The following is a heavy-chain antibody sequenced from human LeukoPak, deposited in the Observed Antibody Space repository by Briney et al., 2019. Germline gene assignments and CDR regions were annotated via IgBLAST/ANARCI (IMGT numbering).Heavy chain of an antibody. CDR1: GGSISSYY. D-gene: IGHD6-19*01. J-gene: IGHJ4*02. V-gene: IGHV4-59*01. CDR2: IYYSGST. Sequence: SETLSLTCTVSGGSISSYYWSWIRQPPGKGLEWIGYIYYSGSTNYNPSLKSRVTISVDTSKNQFSLKLSSVTAADTAVYYCARWDDSAWGFGNWGPGTLVTVSS. CDR3: ARWDDSAWGFGN.